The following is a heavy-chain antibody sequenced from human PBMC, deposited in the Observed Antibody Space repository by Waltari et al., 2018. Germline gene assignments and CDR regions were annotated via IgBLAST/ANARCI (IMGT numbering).Heavy chain of an antibody. Sequence: QVQLQQWGAGLLKPSETLSLTCAVYGGSFSGYYWSWIRQPPGKGLEWIGEIKPSGSTNYNPSLNVRVTIAVDTSKNQFSLKLSSVTAADTAVYYCARPEPVYGTVDYWGQGTLVTVAS. CDR2: IKPSGST. V-gene: IGHV4-34*01. CDR3: ARPEPVYGTVDY. CDR1: GGSFSGYY. D-gene: IGHD4-17*01. J-gene: IGHJ4*02.